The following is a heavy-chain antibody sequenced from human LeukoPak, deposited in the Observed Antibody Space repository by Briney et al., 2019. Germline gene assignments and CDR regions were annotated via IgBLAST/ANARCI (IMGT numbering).Heavy chain of an antibody. CDR2: ISYDGSNK. D-gene: IGHD3-22*01. CDR3: ARAGGYYDSSGYYRMGYFDY. V-gene: IGHV3-30-3*01. CDR1: GFTFSSYA. Sequence: GGSLRLSCAASGFTFSSYAMHWVRQAPGKGLEWVAVISYDGSNKYYADSVKGRFTISRDNSKNTLYLQMNSLRAEDTAVYYCARAGGYYDSSGYYRMGYFDYWGQGTLVTVSS. J-gene: IGHJ4*02.